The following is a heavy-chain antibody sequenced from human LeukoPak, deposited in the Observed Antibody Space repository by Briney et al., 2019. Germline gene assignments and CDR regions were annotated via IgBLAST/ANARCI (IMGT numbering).Heavy chain of an antibody. Sequence: GRSLRLSCASSGFTFTAYLIHWVRQAPGKGREWVAVMSSDGNAMFYAESVKGRFTISRDNSKNTLYLQMNSLRAEDTAVYYCVRESEYYFDHSASFDYWGQGTLVTVSS. CDR1: GFTFTAYL. V-gene: IGHV3-30-3*01. CDR3: VRESEYYFDHSASFDY. D-gene: IGHD3-22*01. CDR2: MSSDGNAM. J-gene: IGHJ4*02.